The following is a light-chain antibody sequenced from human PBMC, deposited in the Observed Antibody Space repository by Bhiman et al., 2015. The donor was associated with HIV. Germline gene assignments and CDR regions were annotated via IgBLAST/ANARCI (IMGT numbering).Light chain of an antibody. CDR2: GKN. V-gene: IGLV3-19*01. J-gene: IGLJ1*01. CDR1: SLRTNY. CDR3: HSRDTSTNVGV. Sequence: SSELTQDPSVSVALGQTVKITCRGDSLRTNYASWYQKKPGQAPRLVLYGKNNRPSGIPDRFSGSTSGDTAALTFTGAQAEDEADYYCHSRDTSTNVGVFGPGTKVTVL.